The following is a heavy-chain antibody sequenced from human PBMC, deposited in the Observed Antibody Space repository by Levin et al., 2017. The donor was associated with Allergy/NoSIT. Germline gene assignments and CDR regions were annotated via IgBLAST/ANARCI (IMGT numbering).Heavy chain of an antibody. Sequence: GESLKISCAASGFNFSNYGMHWVRQAPGQGLEWVAVIWYDGSNKDHADSVKGRFTISRDNSKNTVYLQMNSLRAEDTAMYYCARDMGGPCDYWGQGALVTVSS. CDR1: GFNFSNYG. D-gene: IGHD3-16*01. CDR3: ARDMGGPCDY. J-gene: IGHJ4*02. V-gene: IGHV3-33*01. CDR2: IWYDGSNK.